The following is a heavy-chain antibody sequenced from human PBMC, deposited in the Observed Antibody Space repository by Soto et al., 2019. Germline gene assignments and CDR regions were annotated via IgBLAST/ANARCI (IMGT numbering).Heavy chain of an antibody. J-gene: IGHJ4*02. CDR3: AKEQQLVGVYAY. V-gene: IGHV3-30-3*01. Sequence: QVQLVESGGGVVQPGRSLRLSCAASGFTFSSYAMHWVRQAPGKGLEWVAVISYDGSNKYYADSVKGRFTISRDNSKNTLYLQMNSLRAEDTAVYYCAKEQQLVGVYAYWGQGTLVTVSS. D-gene: IGHD6-13*01. CDR1: GFTFSSYA. CDR2: ISYDGSNK.